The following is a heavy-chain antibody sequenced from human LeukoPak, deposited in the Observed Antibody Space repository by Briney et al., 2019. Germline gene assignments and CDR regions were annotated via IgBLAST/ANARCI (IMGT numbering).Heavy chain of an antibody. Sequence: PGGSLRLSCAASGFTFSNYAMHWVRQAPGKGLEWVAVISSDGSKKDYADSVKGRFTISRDSSKNTLYLQMDSLRAEDTAVYYCARGAHKRDDYGGFFDYWGQGTLVTVSS. CDR1: GFTFSNYA. D-gene: IGHD4-23*01. CDR3: ARGAHKRDDYGGFFDY. V-gene: IGHV3-30*04. J-gene: IGHJ4*02. CDR2: ISSDGSKK.